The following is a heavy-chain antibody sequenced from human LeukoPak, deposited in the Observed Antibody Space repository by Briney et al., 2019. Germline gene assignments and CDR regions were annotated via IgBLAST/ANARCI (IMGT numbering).Heavy chain of an antibody. J-gene: IGHJ4*02. D-gene: IGHD3-3*01. CDR1: GFTFSSYA. CDR2: ISGSGITT. CDR3: AKDLRF. V-gene: IGHV3-23*01. Sequence: GALRLSCAASGFTFSSYAMSWVRQAPGKGLEWVSAISGSGITTYYADSVKGRFAISRDNSKNTLYLQMSSLRAEDTAVYFCAKDLRFGGQGTLVTVSS.